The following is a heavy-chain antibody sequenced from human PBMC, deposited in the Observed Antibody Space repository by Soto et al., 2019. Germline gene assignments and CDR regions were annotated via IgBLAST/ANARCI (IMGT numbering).Heavy chain of an antibody. CDR1: GFSVSSNY. J-gene: IGHJ5*02. CDR2: HYSGGST. V-gene: IGHV3-53*01. CDR3: ARHRHPRGTVGATSPLDP. D-gene: IGHD1-26*01. Sequence: GGSMRLSSAISGFSVSSNYLSWVRQSPGEGLGWVSVHYSGGSTYYADSVQGRFTISRDKSNNTLYLQMRRVRAEDTAVYFCARHRHPRGTVGATSPLDPWGQGTQVTVSS.